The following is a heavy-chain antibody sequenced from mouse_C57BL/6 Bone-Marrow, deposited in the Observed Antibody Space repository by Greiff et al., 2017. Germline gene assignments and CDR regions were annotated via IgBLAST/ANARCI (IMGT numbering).Heavy chain of an antibody. V-gene: IGHV1-53*01. CDR3: ARERVLHDGAMDD. D-gene: IGHD2-3*01. J-gene: IGHJ4*01. CDR2: INPSNGGT. Sequence: VQLQQPGTELVKPGASVKLSCKASGYTFTSYWMHWVKQRPGQGLEWIGNINPSNGGTNYNEKFKSKATLTVDKTSTTAYMQLSSLTSEDAAVYDGARERVLHDGAMDDRGQGTTVTVSS. CDR1: GYTFTSYW.